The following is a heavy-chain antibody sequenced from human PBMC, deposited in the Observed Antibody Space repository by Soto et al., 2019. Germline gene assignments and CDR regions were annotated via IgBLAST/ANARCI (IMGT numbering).Heavy chain of an antibody. CDR3: AGARMVTDGFDY. J-gene: IGHJ4*02. CDR1: GFTVSSNY. Sequence: VQLVETGGGLIQPGGSLRLSCAASGFTVSSNYMSWVRQAPGKGLEWVSVIYSGGSTHYADSVKGRFTISRDNSKNTLHLQMNSLRAEDTCVYYCAGARMVTDGFDYRGQGTLVTVSS. CDR2: IYSGGST. V-gene: IGHV3-53*02. D-gene: IGHD5-18*01.